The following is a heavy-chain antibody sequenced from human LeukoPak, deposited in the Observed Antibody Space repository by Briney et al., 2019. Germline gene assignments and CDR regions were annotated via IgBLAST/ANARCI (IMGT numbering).Heavy chain of an antibody. V-gene: IGHV3-7*01. CDR1: GFTFSSYW. Sequence: GGSLRLSCAVSGFTFSSYWMSWVRQAPGKGLEWVANIKQDGSEKYYVDSVKGRFTISRDNAKNSLYLQMNSLRAEDTAVYYCARTSPRASGDLTGYYGSFDPWGQGTLVTVSS. CDR2: IKQDGSEK. D-gene: IGHD3-9*01. CDR3: ARTSPRASGDLTGYYGSFDP. J-gene: IGHJ5*02.